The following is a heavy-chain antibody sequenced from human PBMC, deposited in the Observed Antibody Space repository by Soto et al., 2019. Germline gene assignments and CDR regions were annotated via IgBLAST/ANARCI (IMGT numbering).Heavy chain of an antibody. V-gene: IGHV1-69*02. Sequence: QVQLVQSGAEVKKPGSSLQVSCKASGGTFSRYTISWVRQAPGQVLEWMGRIIPILGIANYAQKFQGIVTITADKTTSTDYMELSSLRYEYTGVYYCARGVGGYCSSTSCLHDAFDIWGQGTMVTVSS. D-gene: IGHD2-2*01. J-gene: IGHJ3*02. CDR1: GGTFSRYT. CDR2: IIPILGIA. CDR3: ARGVGGYCSSTSCLHDAFDI.